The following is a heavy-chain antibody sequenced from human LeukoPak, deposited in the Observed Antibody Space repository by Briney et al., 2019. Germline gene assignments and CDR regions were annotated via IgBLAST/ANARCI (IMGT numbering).Heavy chain of an antibody. CDR2: ICYDGSNK. Sequence: GRSLRLSCAASGFTFSSYGMHWVRQAPGKGLEWVAVICYDGSNKYYADSVKGRFTISRDNSKNTLYLQMNSLRAEDTAVYYCARDGEKEVGNLFDPWGQGTLVTVSS. J-gene: IGHJ5*02. D-gene: IGHD1-26*01. V-gene: IGHV3-33*01. CDR1: GFTFSSYG. CDR3: ARDGEKEVGNLFDP.